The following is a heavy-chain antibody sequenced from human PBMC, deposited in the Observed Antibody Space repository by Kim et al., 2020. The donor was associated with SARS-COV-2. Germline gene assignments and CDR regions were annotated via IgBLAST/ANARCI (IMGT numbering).Heavy chain of an antibody. CDR3: ARQSAARPLDQFDY. V-gene: IGHV5-51*01. CDR1: GYRSGYSFSNYW. Sequence: GESLKISCKGSGYRSGYSFSNYWIAWVRQVPGKGLEWMGIIYPGDSDIRYSSSFQGQVTISADKSISTAYLQWGSLKASDTAMYYCARQSAARPLDQFDYWGQGTLVTVSS. J-gene: IGHJ4*02. D-gene: IGHD6-6*01. CDR2: IYPGDSDI.